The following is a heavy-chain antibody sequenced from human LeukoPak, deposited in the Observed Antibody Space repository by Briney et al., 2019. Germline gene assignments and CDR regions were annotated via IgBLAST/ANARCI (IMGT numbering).Heavy chain of an antibody. D-gene: IGHD3-16*02. CDR1: GFTFSSYW. Sequence: TGGSLRLSCAASGFTFSSYWMSWVRQAPGKGQEWVANIKQDGSEKYYVDSVKGRFTISRDNAKNSLYLQMNSLRAEDTAVYYCARGGPRIMITFGGVIVIWGQGTLVTVSS. CDR2: IKQDGSEK. J-gene: IGHJ4*02. CDR3: ARGGPRIMITFGGVIVI. V-gene: IGHV3-7*01.